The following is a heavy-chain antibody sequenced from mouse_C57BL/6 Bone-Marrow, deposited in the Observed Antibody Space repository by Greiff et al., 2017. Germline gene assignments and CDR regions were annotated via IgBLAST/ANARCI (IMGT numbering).Heavy chain of an antibody. CDR3: ASPFYYGSRPFYAMDY. CDR1: GYTFTSYW. Sequence: QVQLQQPGAELVKPGASVKLSCKASGYTFTSYWMHWVKQRPGQGLEWIGMIHPNSGSTNYNEKFKSKATLTVDKSSSTAYMQLSSLTSEDSAVYYCASPFYYGSRPFYAMDYWGQGASDTVSS. J-gene: IGHJ4*01. D-gene: IGHD1-1*01. CDR2: IHPNSGST. V-gene: IGHV1-64*01.